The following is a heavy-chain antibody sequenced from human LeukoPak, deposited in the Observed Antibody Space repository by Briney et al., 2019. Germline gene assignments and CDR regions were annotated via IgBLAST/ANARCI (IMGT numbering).Heavy chain of an antibody. D-gene: IGHD3-9*01. Sequence: GGSLRLSCAASGFTFSTYWMSWVRQTPGKGLEWVSAISGSGGSTYYADSVKGRFTISRDNSKNTLYLQMNSLRAEDTAVYYCAKYALTGYYLGFDYWGQGTLVTVSS. V-gene: IGHV3-23*01. CDR1: GFTFSTYW. J-gene: IGHJ4*02. CDR2: ISGSGGST. CDR3: AKYALTGYYLGFDY.